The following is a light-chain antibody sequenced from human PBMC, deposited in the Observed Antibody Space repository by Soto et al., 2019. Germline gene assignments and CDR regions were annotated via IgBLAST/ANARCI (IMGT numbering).Light chain of an antibody. CDR3: QSYDNSLSGWV. CDR1: FANVGARYG. CDR2: GNN. J-gene: IGLJ3*02. Sequence: QSVLTQPPSVSGAPGQRVTISCTGNFANVGARYGVHWFQQLPGTAPKVLIYGNNNRPSGVPDRFSGSQSGTSASLDITGLQGEDEADYYCQSYDNSLSGWVFGGGTKLTVL. V-gene: IGLV1-40*01.